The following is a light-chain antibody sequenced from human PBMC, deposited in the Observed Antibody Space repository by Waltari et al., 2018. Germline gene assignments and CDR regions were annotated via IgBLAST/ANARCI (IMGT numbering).Light chain of an antibody. CDR1: SNDVGGYNS. Sequence: QSALTQPASVSGSPGQPVTTFCTGTSNDVGGYNSVPCYQEHPGQAPRVIIYDVSDRPSGVSDRFSGSKSGNTASLTISGLQAEDEADYYCSSQSSNNVVLFGGGTKLTVL. CDR3: SSQSSNNVVL. CDR2: DVS. V-gene: IGLV2-14*01. J-gene: IGLJ2*01.